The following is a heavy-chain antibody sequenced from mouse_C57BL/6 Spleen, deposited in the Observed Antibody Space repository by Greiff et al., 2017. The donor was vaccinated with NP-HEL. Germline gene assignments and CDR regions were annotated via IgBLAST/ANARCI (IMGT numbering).Heavy chain of an antibody. CDR1: GYTFTDYY. CDR3: ARSHITTVVADWYFDV. CDR2: INPYNGGT. D-gene: IGHD1-1*01. V-gene: IGHV1-19*01. Sequence: EVQLVESGPVLVKPGASVKMSCKASGYTFTDYYMNWVKQSHGKSLEWIGVINPYNGGTSYNQKFKGKATLTVDKSSSTAYMELNSLTSEDSAVYYCARSHITTVVADWYFDVWGTGTTVTVSS. J-gene: IGHJ1*03.